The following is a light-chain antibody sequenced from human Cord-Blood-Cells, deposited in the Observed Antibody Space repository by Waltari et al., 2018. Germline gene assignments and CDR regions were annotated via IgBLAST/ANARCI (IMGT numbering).Light chain of an antibody. CDR2: AAS. J-gene: IGKJ3*01. Sequence: DIQMTPSPSSLSASVGDRVTITCRASQSISSYLNWYQQKPGKAPKLLIYAASSLQSGGPSRFSGSGAGTDCTLTISSLQPEDFATYYCQQSYSTPCTFGPGTKVDIK. V-gene: IGKV1-39*01. CDR1: QSISSY. CDR3: QQSYSTPCT.